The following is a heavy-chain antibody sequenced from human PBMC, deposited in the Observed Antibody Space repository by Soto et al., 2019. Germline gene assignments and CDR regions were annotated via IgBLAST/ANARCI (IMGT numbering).Heavy chain of an antibody. V-gene: IGHV4-59*01. J-gene: IGHJ5*02. CDR2: ISDRGTT. CDR3: ARDRWTASANWFDP. D-gene: IGHD6-25*01. Sequence: SETLSLTCTVFGGSIDDYYWSWIRQSPGKGLEWIGHISDRGTTDYNPSLKSRVTISVDRSKKQFSLKVTSVTAADTAVYYCARDRWTASANWFDPWGQGTLFTVSS. CDR1: GGSIDDYY.